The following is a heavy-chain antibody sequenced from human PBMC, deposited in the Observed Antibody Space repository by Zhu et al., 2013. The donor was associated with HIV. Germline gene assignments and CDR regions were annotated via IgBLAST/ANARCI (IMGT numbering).Heavy chain of an antibody. CDR3: GLMGAKTFDY. V-gene: IGHV1-2*02. CDR2: INPNSGAT. Sequence: QVHLVQSGAEVKKPGASVKVSCKASGYTFIDYYVHWVRQAPGQGLEYMGWINPNSGATTYAQKFQGRVTLTRDTSIRTAYMDLIRLRSDDTAVYYCGLMGAKTFDYWGQGTLVTVSS. D-gene: IGHD1-26*01. J-gene: IGHJ4*02. CDR1: GYTFIDYY.